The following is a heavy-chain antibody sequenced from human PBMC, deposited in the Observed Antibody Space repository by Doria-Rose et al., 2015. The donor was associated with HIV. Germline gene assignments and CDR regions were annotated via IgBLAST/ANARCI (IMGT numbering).Heavy chain of an antibody. CDR3: TKRRGVTDIDPFDI. Sequence: VQLVQSGGGLLQPGRALRLSCAASGFRFDDYAMHWVRQTPGKGLELVAGISWNSDTIDYADSVKGRFTISRDNAKNSLYLQMNSLRAEDTALYYCTKRRGVTDIDPFDIWGQGTMVIVSS. D-gene: IGHD2-21*02. J-gene: IGHJ3*02. CDR2: ISWNSDTI. V-gene: IGHV3-9*01. CDR1: GFRFDDYA.